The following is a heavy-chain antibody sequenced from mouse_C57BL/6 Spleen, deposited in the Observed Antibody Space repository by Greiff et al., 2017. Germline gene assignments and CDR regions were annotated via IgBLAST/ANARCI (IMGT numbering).Heavy chain of an antibody. CDR1: GFNIKDDY. CDR3: TPGGNYDYAMDY. Sequence: EVQLQQSGAELVRPGASVKLSCTASGFNIKDDYMHWVKQRPEQGLEWIGWIDPENGDTEYASKFQGKATITADTSSNTAYLQLSSLTSEDTAVYYCTPGGNYDYAMDYWGQGTSVTVSS. V-gene: IGHV14-4*01. CDR2: IDPENGDT. J-gene: IGHJ4*01. D-gene: IGHD2-1*01.